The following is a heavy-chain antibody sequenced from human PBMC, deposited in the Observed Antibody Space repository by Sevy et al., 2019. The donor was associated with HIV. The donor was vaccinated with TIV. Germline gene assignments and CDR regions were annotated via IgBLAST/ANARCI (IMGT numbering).Heavy chain of an antibody. D-gene: IGHD3-10*01. CDR3: ARDRYYGSGSYYTFDY. Sequence: GGSLRLSCAASGLTFSSYAMHWVRQAPGKGLEWVAVISYDGSNKYYADSVKGRFTISRDNSKNTLYLQMNSLRAEDTAVYYCARDRYYGSGSYYTFDYWGQGTLVTVSS. CDR2: ISYDGSNK. V-gene: IGHV3-30-3*01. CDR1: GLTFSSYA. J-gene: IGHJ4*02.